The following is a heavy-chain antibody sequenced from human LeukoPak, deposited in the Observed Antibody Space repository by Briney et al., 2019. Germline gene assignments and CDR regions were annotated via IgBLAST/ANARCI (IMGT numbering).Heavy chain of an antibody. CDR1: GFTFSSYA. CDR3: ANTDCTNGVCYYYGMDV. D-gene: IGHD2-8*01. CDR2: ISGSGGST. J-gene: IGHJ6*02. Sequence: HGGSLRLSCAASGFTFSSYAMSWVRQAPGKGLEWVSAISGSGGSTYYADSVKGRFTISRDNSENTLYLQMNSLRAEDTAVYYCANTDCTNGVCYYYGMDVWGQGTTVTVSS. V-gene: IGHV3-23*01.